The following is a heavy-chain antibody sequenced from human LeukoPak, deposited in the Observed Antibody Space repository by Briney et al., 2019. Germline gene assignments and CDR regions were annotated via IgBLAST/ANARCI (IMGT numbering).Heavy chain of an antibody. D-gene: IGHD1-14*01. V-gene: IGHV3-30*02. J-gene: IGHJ4*02. CDR2: IRYDGSNK. CDR1: GFTFSSYG. Sequence: GGSLRLSCAASGFTFSSYGMHWVRQAPGKGLEWVAFIRYDGSNKYYADSVKGRFTISRDNSKNTLYLHMNSLRVADTAIYYCARDRDLAGAYWGQGTLVTVSS. CDR3: ARDRDLAGAY.